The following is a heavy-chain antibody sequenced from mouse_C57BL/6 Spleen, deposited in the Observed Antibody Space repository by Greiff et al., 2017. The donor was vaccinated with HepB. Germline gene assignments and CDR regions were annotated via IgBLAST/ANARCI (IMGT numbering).Heavy chain of an antibody. CDR2: IDPEDGET. CDR3: ARWGVRDYYAMDY. V-gene: IGHV14-2*01. J-gene: IGHJ4*01. CDR1: GFNITDYY. D-gene: IGHD2-14*01. Sequence: EVLLVESGAELVKPGASVKLSCTASGFNITDYYMHWVKQRPEQGLEWIGRIDPEDGETNYAPKFPGKATITADTSSNTAYLQLSSLTSEDTAVYYCARWGVRDYYAMDYWGQGTSVTVSS.